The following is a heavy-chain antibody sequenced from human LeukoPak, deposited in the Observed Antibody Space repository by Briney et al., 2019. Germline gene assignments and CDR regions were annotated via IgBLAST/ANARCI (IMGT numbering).Heavy chain of an antibody. CDR2: INPNSGGT. CDR3: ARGWGLWFGELFGYFDY. Sequence: ASVKVSCKASGYTFTGYYMHWVRQAPGQGLEWMGWINPNSGGTNYAQKFQGRVTMTRDTSISTAYMELSRLRSDDTAVYYCARGWGLWFGELFGYFDYWGQGTLVTVSS. J-gene: IGHJ4*02. CDR1: GYTFTGYY. D-gene: IGHD3-10*01. V-gene: IGHV1-2*02.